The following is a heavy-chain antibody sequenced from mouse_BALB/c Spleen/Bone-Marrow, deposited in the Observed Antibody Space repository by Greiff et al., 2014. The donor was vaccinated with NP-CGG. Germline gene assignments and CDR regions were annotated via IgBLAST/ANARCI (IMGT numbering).Heavy chain of an antibody. D-gene: IGHD1-1*01. CDR1: GFSIKDTY. CDR2: IDPANGNT. Sequence: VQLQQSGAELVKPGASVKLSCTASGFSIKDTYMHWVKQRPEQGLEWIGRIDPANGNTKYDPKFQGKATITADTSSNTAYLQHNSLTSEDAAVFYCARYSGSRGQFAYWGQGTLVTVSA. J-gene: IGHJ3*01. V-gene: IGHV14-3*02. CDR3: ARYSGSRGQFAY.